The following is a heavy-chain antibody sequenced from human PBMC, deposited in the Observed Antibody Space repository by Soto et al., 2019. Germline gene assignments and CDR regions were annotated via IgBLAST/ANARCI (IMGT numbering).Heavy chain of an antibody. V-gene: IGHV4-34*01. J-gene: IGHJ4*02. Sequence: QVQLQQWGAGLLKPSETLSLTCAVYGGSFSGYYWSWIRQPPGKGLEWIGEINHSGSTNYNPSLKSRGTISVDTYTNQFSLKLSTVTAADTAVYYCARGAAVDGRFDYWGQGTLVTVSS. CDR3: ARGAAVDGRFDY. CDR2: INHSGST. D-gene: IGHD5-12*01. CDR1: GGSFSGYY.